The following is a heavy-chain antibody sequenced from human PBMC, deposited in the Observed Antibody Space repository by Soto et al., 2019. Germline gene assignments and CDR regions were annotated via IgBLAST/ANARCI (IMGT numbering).Heavy chain of an antibody. CDR2: INTGGSGT. CDR3: ASPTVGGFDR. Sequence: EVQLVESGGGLVQPGGSLRLSCAASGFTFRTYWMHWVRQVAGKGLEWVSHINTGGSGTSYADSVKGRFTISIDNAKNTLYLQMNNLRAEDRALYHCASPTVGGFDRWGQGTVVTVSS. CDR1: GFTFRTYW. V-gene: IGHV3-74*01. J-gene: IGHJ4*02. D-gene: IGHD3-16*01.